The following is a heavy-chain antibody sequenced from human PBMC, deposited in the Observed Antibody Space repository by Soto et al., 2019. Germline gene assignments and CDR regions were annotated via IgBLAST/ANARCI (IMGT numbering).Heavy chain of an antibody. Sequence: ASVKVSCKASGGTFSSYAISWVRQAPGQGLEWMGGIIPIFGTANYAQKFQGRVTITADESTSTAYMELSSLRSEDTAVYYCARDPVAARDAFDIWGQGTMVTVSS. V-gene: IGHV1-69*13. CDR1: GGTFSSYA. J-gene: IGHJ3*02. D-gene: IGHD6-6*01. CDR2: IIPIFGTA. CDR3: ARDPVAARDAFDI.